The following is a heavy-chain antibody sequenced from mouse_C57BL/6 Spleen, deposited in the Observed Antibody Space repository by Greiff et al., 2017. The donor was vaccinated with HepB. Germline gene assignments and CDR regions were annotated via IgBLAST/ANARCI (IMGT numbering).Heavy chain of an antibody. CDR1: GYTFTEYT. D-gene: IGHD2-4*01. CDR2: FYPGSGSI. J-gene: IGHJ1*03. Sequence: QVQLKESGAELVKPGASVKLSCKASGYTFTEYTIHWVKQRSGQGLEWIGWFYPGSGSIKYNEKFKDKATLTADKSSSTVYMELSRLTSEDSAVYFCARHEGNDYDDDWYFDVWGTGTTVTVSS. CDR3: ARHEGNDYDDDWYFDV. V-gene: IGHV1-62-2*01.